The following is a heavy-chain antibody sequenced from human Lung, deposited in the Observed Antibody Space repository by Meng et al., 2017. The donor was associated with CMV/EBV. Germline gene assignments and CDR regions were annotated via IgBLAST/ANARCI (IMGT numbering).Heavy chain of an antibody. D-gene: IGHD1-1*01. CDR1: GYTFTDYY. CDR3: ARDVGTGAAGH. V-gene: IGHV1-2*02. J-gene: IGHJ4*02. CDR2: INPNSGGT. Sequence: ASXXVSCKASGYTFTDYYIHWVRQAPGQGLEWMGWINPNSGGTNYAQKFQGRVTMTTDTSIRTIYMELNRLTSDDTAKFYCARDVGTGAAGHLGQGTLVTVSS.